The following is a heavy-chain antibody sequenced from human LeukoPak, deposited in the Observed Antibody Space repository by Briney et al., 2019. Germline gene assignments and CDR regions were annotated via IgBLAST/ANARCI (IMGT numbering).Heavy chain of an antibody. CDR1: GFTFSSYS. Sequence: PGGSLRLSCAASGFTFSSYSMNWVRQAPGKGLEWVSYISSSSSTIYYADSVKGRFTISRDNAKNSLYLQMNSLRAEDTAVYYCARDSRMVRGVIFLRSHYNDYWGQGTLVTVSS. CDR2: ISSSSSTI. J-gene: IGHJ4*02. D-gene: IGHD3-10*01. V-gene: IGHV3-48*04. CDR3: ARDSRMVRGVIFLRSHYNDY.